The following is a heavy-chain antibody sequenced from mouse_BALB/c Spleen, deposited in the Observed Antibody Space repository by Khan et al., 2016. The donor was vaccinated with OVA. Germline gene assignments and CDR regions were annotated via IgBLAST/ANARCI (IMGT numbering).Heavy chain of an antibody. CDR3: ARQPYYHYNVMDY. V-gene: IGHV2-6-1*01. D-gene: IGHD2-10*01. CDR2: IWSDGST. Sequence: QVRLQQSGPGLVAPSQSLSITCTISGFSLTNYGVHWVRQPPGKGLEWLVVIWSDGSTTYNSALNSRLTISKDNSKSQVFLKMNSLQTDDTAMYFCARQPYYHYNVMDYWGQGTSVTVSS. J-gene: IGHJ4*01. CDR1: GFSLTNYG.